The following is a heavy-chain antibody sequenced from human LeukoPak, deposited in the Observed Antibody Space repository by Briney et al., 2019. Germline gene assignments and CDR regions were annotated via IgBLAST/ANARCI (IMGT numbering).Heavy chain of an antibody. V-gene: IGHV4-34*01. CDR3: ARGLPQDY. Sequence: SETLSLTCAVYGGSFSGYYWSWIRQPPGKGLEWIGEINHSGSTNYNPSLKSRVTISVDTSKNQFSLKLSSVTAADTALYYCARGLPQDYWGQGTLVTVSS. CDR1: GGSFSGYY. CDR2: INHSGST. J-gene: IGHJ4*02.